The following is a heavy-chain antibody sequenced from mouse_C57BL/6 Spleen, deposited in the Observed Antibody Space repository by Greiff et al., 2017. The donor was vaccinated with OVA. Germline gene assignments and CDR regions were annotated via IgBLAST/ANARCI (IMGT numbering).Heavy chain of an antibody. D-gene: IGHD2-5*01. V-gene: IGHV5-17*01. J-gene: IGHJ4*01. CDR1: GFTFSDYG. CDR2: ISSGSSTI. CDR3: ARRSNYEAYYAMDY. Sequence: EVQLVESGGGLVKPGGSLKLSCAASGFTFSDYGMHWVRQAPEKGLEWVAYISSGSSTIYYADTVKGRFTISRDNAKNTLFLQMTSLRSEDTAMYYCARRSNYEAYYAMDYWGQGTSVTVSS.